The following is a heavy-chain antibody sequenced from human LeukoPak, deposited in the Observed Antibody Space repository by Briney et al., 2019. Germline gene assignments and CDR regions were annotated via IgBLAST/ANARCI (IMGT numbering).Heavy chain of an antibody. Sequence: SETLSLTCTVSGGSISSYYWSWIRQPAGKGLEWIGRIYTSGNTNYNPSLKSRVTMSLDTSKNQFSLKLSSVTAADTAVYYCARNKAGTTNGYYYYVMDVWGQGTTVTVSS. V-gene: IGHV4-4*07. CDR1: GGSISSYY. D-gene: IGHD1-7*01. CDR3: ARNKAGTTNGYYYYVMDV. CDR2: IYTSGNT. J-gene: IGHJ6*02.